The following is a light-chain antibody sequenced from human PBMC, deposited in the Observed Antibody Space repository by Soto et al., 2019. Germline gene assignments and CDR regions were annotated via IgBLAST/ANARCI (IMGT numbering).Light chain of an antibody. CDR1: QGISSA. CDR3: QQLETYPLT. J-gene: IGKJ5*01. V-gene: IGKV1-13*02. Sequence: AIQVTQSPSSLSASVGDTVTITCRASQGISSAFAWYQQKPGKVPRLLIYDVFNLPSGVPSRFSGSGSGTDFTLTISSLQPEDFATYYCQQLETYPLTFGQGTRLEVK. CDR2: DVF.